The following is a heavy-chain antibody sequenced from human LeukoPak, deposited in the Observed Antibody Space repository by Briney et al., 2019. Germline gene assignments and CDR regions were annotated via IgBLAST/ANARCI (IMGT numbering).Heavy chain of an antibody. CDR1: GVSISSSNSY. CDR2: IYHSGST. D-gene: IGHD4-23*01. J-gene: IGHJ3*02. V-gene: IGHV4-39*07. CDR3: ARVGGGGNSVTDAFDI. Sequence: PSETLSLTCTVSGVSISSSNSYWGWIRQPPGKGLEWIGSIYHSGSTYYNPSLKSRVTISVDTSKNQFSLKLSSVTAADTAVYYCARVGGGGNSVTDAFDIWGQGTMVTVSS.